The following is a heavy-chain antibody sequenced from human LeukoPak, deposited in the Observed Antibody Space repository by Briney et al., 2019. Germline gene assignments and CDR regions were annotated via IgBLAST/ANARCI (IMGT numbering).Heavy chain of an antibody. CDR2: FNPNSGDS. CDR1: GYTFTDYY. CDR3: ARVDMVITGWFDP. D-gene: IGHD5-18*01. V-gene: IGHV1-2*02. J-gene: IGHJ5*02. Sequence: ASVKVSCKASGYTFTDYYLHWVRQAPGQGLEWMGWFNPNSGDSKYAQKFQGKVTMTRDTSISTAYLELRSLRSEDTAVYYCARVDMVITGWFDPWGQGTLVTVSS.